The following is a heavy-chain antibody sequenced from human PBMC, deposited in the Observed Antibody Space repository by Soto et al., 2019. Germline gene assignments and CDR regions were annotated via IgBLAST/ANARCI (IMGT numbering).Heavy chain of an antibody. D-gene: IGHD6-6*01. CDR2: INHSGST. CDR3: ARGPHLAAARPGETVTYYFDY. J-gene: IGHJ4*02. Sequence: SETLSLTCAVYGGSFSGYYWSWIRQPPGKGLEWIGEINHSGSTNYNPSLKSRVTISVDTSKNQFSLKLSSVTAADTAVYYCARGPHLAAARPGETVTYYFDYWGQGTLVTVSS. V-gene: IGHV4-34*01. CDR1: GGSFSGYY.